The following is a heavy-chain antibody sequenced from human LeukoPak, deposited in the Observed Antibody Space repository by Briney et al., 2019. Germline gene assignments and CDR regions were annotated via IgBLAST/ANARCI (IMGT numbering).Heavy chain of an antibody. CDR1: GFIFSDFG. V-gene: IGHV3-21*04. J-gene: IGHJ4*02. CDR2: ISSRGTST. CDR3: VRGTDCSATTCYPLSAFDF. D-gene: IGHD2-2*01. Sequence: GGSLRLSCVASGFIFSDFGMNWVRQAPGKGLEWVAFISSRGTSTFYAESVKGRFTISRDTAKKSLDLQMTSLRVEDTAAYYCVRGTDCSATTCYPLSAFDFWGQGTLVTVSS.